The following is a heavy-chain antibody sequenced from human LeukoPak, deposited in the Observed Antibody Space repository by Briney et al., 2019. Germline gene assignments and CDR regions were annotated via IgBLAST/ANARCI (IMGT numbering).Heavy chain of an antibody. D-gene: IGHD3-22*01. CDR3: ARMREDFHYGSSGYYYFDR. CDR2: FHYSGST. CDR1: GGSITTYY. J-gene: IGHJ4*02. V-gene: IGHV4-59*01. Sequence: SETLSLTCTVSGGSITTYYWTWIRQSPEKRLESIGYFHYSGSTNYNPSLRSRVIISVDTSKNQFSLKLSSVTAADTAVYYCARMREDFHYGSSGYYYFDRWGQGTLVTVSS.